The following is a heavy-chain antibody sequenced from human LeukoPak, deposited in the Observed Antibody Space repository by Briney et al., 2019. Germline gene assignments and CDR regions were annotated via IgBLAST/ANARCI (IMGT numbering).Heavy chain of an antibody. CDR1: GFSISTYW. CDR2: INPYGSST. Sequence: GGSLRLSCVASGFSISTYWMHWVRQAPGKGLVWVSRINPYGSSTNYADSVKGRFTISRDSARNTVYLQMNSLRDEDTAMYYCARDIDYWGQGTLVTVSS. CDR3: ARDIDY. V-gene: IGHV3-74*01. J-gene: IGHJ4*02.